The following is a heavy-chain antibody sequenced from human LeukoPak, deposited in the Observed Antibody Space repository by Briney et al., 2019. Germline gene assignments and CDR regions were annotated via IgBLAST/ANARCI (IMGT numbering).Heavy chain of an antibody. CDR2: INSDESST. D-gene: IGHD7-27*01. CDR3: ARCFWGSSYYGMDV. J-gene: IGHJ6*04. Sequence: GSLRLSCAASGFTFSDYWMRWVRQAPGKGLVWVSRINSDESSTTYADSVKGRFTISRDSAKNTLYLQVNSLRPEDTAVYYCARCFWGSSYYGMDVWGKGTTVTVSS. CDR1: GFTFSDYW. V-gene: IGHV3-74*01.